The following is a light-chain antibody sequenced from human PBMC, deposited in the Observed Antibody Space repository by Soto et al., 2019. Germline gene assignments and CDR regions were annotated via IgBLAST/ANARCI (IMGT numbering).Light chain of an antibody. J-gene: IGKJ2*01. Sequence: IVLTQSPGTLSLSPGERATLSCRASQNFGNTFLAWYQQKPGQAPRLLIYGASSRATGIPDRISGSGSGTDVTLTISRLEPEDFAVYFCQQYGSSPYTFGQGTKLEIK. V-gene: IGKV3-20*01. CDR2: GAS. CDR1: QNFGNTF. CDR3: QQYGSSPYT.